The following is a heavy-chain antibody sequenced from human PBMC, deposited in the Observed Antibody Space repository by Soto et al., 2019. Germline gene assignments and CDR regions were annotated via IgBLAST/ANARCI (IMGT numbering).Heavy chain of an antibody. D-gene: IGHD6-13*01. CDR1: GFTFSSYW. J-gene: IGHJ6*02. Sequence: GGSLRLSCAASGFTFSSYWMSWVRQAPGKGLEWVANIKQDGSEKYYVDSVKGRFTISRDNAKNSLYLQMNSLRAEDTAVYYCAREGQQPPLYYHYGMDVWGQGTTVTVSS. CDR2: IKQDGSEK. CDR3: AREGQQPPLYYHYGMDV. V-gene: IGHV3-7*01.